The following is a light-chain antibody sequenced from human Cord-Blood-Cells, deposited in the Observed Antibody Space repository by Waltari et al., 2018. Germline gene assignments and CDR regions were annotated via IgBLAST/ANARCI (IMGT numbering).Light chain of an antibody. CDR3: QQYGSSLALT. Sequence: EIVLTQSPGTLSLSPGERATLSCRASQRVSSSYLAWYQQKPGQAPRLLIYGASSRATGIPDRFSGSGCGTDFTLTISRLEPEDFAVYYCQQYGSSLALTFGGGTKVEIK. CDR2: GAS. V-gene: IGKV3-20*01. CDR1: QRVSSSY. J-gene: IGKJ4*01.